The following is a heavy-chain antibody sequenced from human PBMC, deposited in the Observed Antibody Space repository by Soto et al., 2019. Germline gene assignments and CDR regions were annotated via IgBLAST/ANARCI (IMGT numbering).Heavy chain of an antibody. J-gene: IGHJ4*02. CDR3: ARGRYGDY. V-gene: IGHV1-18*01. CDR1: GYTFTSYG. Sequence: GAEVKKPGASVKVSCTASGYTFTSYGITWVRQAPGQGLEWMGWISAHNGNTDYAQKLQGRVIVTRDTSTSTAYMELRSLISDDTAVYYCARGRYGDYWSQGALVTVSS. CDR2: ISAHNGNT. D-gene: IGHD1-1*01.